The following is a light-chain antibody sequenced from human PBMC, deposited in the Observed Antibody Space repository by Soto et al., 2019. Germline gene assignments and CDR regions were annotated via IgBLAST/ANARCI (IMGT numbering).Light chain of an antibody. V-gene: IGLV1-44*01. CDR3: ASWDDSVTGHV. J-gene: IGLJ1*01. CDR2: SND. Sequence: VAPQPRPAPVTPGQSVTVSWSGSISNIASNTVNWYQQLPGTAPKLLIYSNDKRPSAVPDRFSDSKSGTSASLEISGLQSEDEADYYCASWDDSVTGHVFGTGTKVPVL. CDR1: ISNIASNT.